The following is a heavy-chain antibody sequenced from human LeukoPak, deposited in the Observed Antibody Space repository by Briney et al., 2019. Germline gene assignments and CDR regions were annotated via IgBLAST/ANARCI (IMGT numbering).Heavy chain of an antibody. J-gene: IGHJ6*02. Sequence: SETLSLTCTVSGGSISSYYWSWIRQPPGKGLEWIGYIYYSGSTNYNPSLKSRVTISVDTSKNQFSLKLSSVTAADTAVYYCARSPTTLRYYGMDVWGQGTTVTVSS. D-gene: IGHD1-1*01. V-gene: IGHV4-59*01. CDR2: IYYSGST. CDR1: GGSISSYY. CDR3: ARSPTTLRYYGMDV.